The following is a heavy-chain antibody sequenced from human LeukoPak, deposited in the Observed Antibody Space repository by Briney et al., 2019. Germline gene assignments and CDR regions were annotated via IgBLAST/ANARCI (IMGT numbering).Heavy chain of an antibody. CDR1: GFTFSNYG. V-gene: IGHV3-30*02. J-gene: IGHJ5*02. CDR2: IRYDGVNK. Sequence: GGSLRLSCAASGFTFSNYGIHWVRQAPCKGLEWVAFIRYDGVNKYYADSVQGRFTISRDNSKNNVYLQMNSLGTEDTAVYYCAKDYSVGVFAPSDWLDPWGQGTLVTVSS. CDR3: AKDYSVGVFAPSDWLDP. D-gene: IGHD3-16*02.